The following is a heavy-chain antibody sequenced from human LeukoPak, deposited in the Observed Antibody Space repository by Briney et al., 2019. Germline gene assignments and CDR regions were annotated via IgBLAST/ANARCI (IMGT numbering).Heavy chain of an antibody. CDR2: ITHNGST. CDR3: ARSQRTTNYYSYYMDV. D-gene: IGHD1-26*01. CDR1: GGSFSGYY. Sequence: KPSETLSLTCAVYGGSFSGYYWNWFRQPPGKGLEWIGEITHNGSTNYNPSLKSRVTISIGTSKNQFSLKLSSVTAADTAVYCCARSQRTTNYYSYYMDVWGKGTTVIVSS. V-gene: IGHV4-34*01. J-gene: IGHJ6*03.